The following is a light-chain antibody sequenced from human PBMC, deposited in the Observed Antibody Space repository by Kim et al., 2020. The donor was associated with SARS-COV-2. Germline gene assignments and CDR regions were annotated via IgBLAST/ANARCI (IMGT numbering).Light chain of an antibody. Sequence: ASVRLTCTLSSGHSSYAIAWHQQQPEKGPRHLLRVTSDGNLIKGDGIPDRFSGSRSGAERYLTISSLQSEDEADYYCQTWDTDIQIFGGGTQLTVL. CDR1: SGHSSYA. J-gene: IGLJ2*01. CDR2: VTSDGNL. CDR3: QTWDTDIQI. V-gene: IGLV4-69*01.